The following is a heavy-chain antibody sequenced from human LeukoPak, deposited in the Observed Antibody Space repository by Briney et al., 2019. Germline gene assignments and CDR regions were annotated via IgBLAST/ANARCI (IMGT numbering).Heavy chain of an antibody. J-gene: IGHJ6*02. D-gene: IGHD5-12*01. CDR1: GGSISSSDYY. V-gene: IGHV4-39*02. Sequence: SETLSLTCTVSGGSISSSDYYWGWIRQPPGKGLEWIGAISSSGSSYYNPSLKSRVTISVDSSKNQFSLKLSSVTAADTAVYYCARDKKSGYDWANYYYGMDVWGQGTTVTVSS. CDR2: ISSSGSS. CDR3: ARDKKSGYDWANYYYGMDV.